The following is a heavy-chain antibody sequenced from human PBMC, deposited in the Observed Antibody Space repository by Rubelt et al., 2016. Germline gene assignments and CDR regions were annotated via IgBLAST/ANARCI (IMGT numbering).Heavy chain of an antibody. J-gene: IGHJ6*02. CDR2: IYHSGST. CDR3: ARALDWLFYYYYGMDV. CDR1: GGSISSSSYY. V-gene: IGHV4-39*07. Sequence: QLQLQESGPGLVKPSETLSLTCTVSGGSISSSSYYWGWIRQPPGKGLEWIGSIYHSGSTYYNPSLKSGVTISVDTSKTQFSLKLSSVTAADTAVYYCARALDWLFYYYYGMDVWGQGTTVTVSS. D-gene: IGHD3-9*01.